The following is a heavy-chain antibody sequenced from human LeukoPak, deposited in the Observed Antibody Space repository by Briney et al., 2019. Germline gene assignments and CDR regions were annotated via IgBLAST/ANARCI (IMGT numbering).Heavy chain of an antibody. J-gene: IGHJ3*02. CDR2: ISGSGGST. CDR3: AKNYYGSGRLRRSAAFDI. CDR1: GFTFSSYA. V-gene: IGHV3-23*01. Sequence: GGSLRLSCAASGFTFSSYAMSWVRQAPGKGLEWVSAISGSGGSTYYADSVKGRFTTSRDNAKNTLYLQMNSLRAEDTAVYYCAKNYYGSGRLRRSAAFDIWGQGTMVTVSS. D-gene: IGHD3-10*01.